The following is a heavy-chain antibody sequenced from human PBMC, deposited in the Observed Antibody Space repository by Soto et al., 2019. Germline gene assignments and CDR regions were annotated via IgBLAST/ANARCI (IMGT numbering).Heavy chain of an antibody. CDR1: GGSLSGNY. D-gene: IGHD3-22*01. Sequence: SETLSLTCAVYGGSLSGNYWSWIRQPPGKGLEWIGEISHGEGTRYNPSLKSRVTISVDTSKNQFSLKLSSVTAADTAVYYCARKSPKRLYYFDYWGQGTLVTVSS. V-gene: IGHV4-34*01. J-gene: IGHJ4*02. CDR2: ISHGEGT. CDR3: ARKSPKRLYYFDY.